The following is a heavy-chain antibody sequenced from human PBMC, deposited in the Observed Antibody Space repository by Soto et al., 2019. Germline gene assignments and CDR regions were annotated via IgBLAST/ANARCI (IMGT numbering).Heavy chain of an antibody. D-gene: IGHD3-9*01. CDR1: GCTFGGID. Sequence: RLWRVVAGCTFGGIDGSCVRQAQGKGLEWISYISSTYEIWYADSVKGRFTISRDNGRNSLFLQMSSLRDEDTAVYYCARDLDWAFDYWGLGTLVTVSS. CDR2: ISSTYEI. CDR3: ARDLDWAFDY. V-gene: IGHV3-48*02. J-gene: IGHJ4*02.